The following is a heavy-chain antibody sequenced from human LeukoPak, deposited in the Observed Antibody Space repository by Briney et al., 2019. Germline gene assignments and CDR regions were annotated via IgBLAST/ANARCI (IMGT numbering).Heavy chain of an antibody. V-gene: IGHV3-30*04. CDR2: ISYEGRNK. CDR3: ARENGGWYKDRDWYFDL. Sequence: GGSLRLSCAASGFTFSSYAMHWVRQAPPKRLEWVAVISYEGRNKYYADSVKGRFTISRDNSKNTLYLQMNSLRAEDTAVYYCARENGGWYKDRDWYFDLWGRGTLVTVSS. CDR1: GFTFSSYA. D-gene: IGHD6-19*01. J-gene: IGHJ2*01.